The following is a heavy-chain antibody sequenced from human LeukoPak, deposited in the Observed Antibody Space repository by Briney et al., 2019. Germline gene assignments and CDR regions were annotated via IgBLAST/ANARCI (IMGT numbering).Heavy chain of an antibody. J-gene: IGHJ4*02. Sequence: GGSLRLSCAASGFTFSSYAMSWDRQVPGRGLEWVSTISSRGDSTYVADSVKGRFTISRDNSKNSLYLQMNTVRAEDTAVYYCVKGPRPDITVAHTVENWGQGTLVTVSS. CDR1: GFTFSSYA. CDR2: ISSRGDST. D-gene: IGHD6-19*01. CDR3: VKGPRPDITVAHTVEN. V-gene: IGHV3-23*01.